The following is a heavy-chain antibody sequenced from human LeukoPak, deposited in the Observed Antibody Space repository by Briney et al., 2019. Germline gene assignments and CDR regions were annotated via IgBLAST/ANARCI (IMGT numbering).Heavy chain of an antibody. D-gene: IGHD2-21*02. CDR1: GYSFTTYW. CDR2: IYSGDSDA. V-gene: IGHV5-51*01. Sequence: GESLKISRTGFGYSFTTYWIGWVRQMPGKGLEWMGIIYSGDSDARYSPSLQGQVTISVDKSISTAYLQWSSLKASDTAMYYCARQGRIVVVTTTHDAFDIWGQGTMVTVSS. CDR3: ARQGRIVVVTTTHDAFDI. J-gene: IGHJ3*02.